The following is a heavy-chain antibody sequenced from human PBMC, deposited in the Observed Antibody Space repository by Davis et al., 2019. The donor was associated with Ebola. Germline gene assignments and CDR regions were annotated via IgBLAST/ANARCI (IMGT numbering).Heavy chain of an antibody. CDR1: GGSISSYY. CDR3: ARGRRLYCSSTSCYRSPFDY. D-gene: IGHD2-2*01. CDR2: IYYSGST. Sequence: SETLSLTCTVPGGSISSYYWSWIRQPPGKGLEWIGYIYYSGSTNYNPSLKSRVTISVDTSKNQFSLKLSSVTAADTAVYYCARGRRLYCSSTSCYRSPFDYWGQGTLVTVSS. V-gene: IGHV4-59*12. J-gene: IGHJ4*02.